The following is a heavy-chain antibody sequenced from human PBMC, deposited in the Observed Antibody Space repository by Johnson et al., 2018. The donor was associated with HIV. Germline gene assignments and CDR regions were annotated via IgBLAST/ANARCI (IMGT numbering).Heavy chain of an antibody. CDR3: ARDIAPLAGRDAFDI. CDR1: GFTFSTYW. D-gene: IGHD6-13*01. V-gene: IGHV3-7*05. CDR2: IKQDGSEK. J-gene: IGHJ3*02. Sequence: VQLVESGGGLVQPGGSLRLSCTASGFTFSTYWMSWVRQAPGKGLEWVANIKQDGSEKYYVDSVKGRFTISRDNAKNSLYLQMNSLRAEDTAGYYCARDIAPLAGRDAFDIWGQGTMVTVSS.